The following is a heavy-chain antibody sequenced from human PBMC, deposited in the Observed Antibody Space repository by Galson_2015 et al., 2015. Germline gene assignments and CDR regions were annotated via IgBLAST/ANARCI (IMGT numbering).Heavy chain of an antibody. CDR2: ISSSSTI. CDR3: ARASLAVAGIDY. J-gene: IGHJ4*02. Sequence: SLRLSCAASGFTFSSYSMNWVRQAPGKGLEWVSYISSSSTIYYADSVKGRFTISRDNAKNSLYLQMNSLRDEDTAVYYCARASLAVAGIDYWGQGTLVTVSS. V-gene: IGHV3-48*02. CDR1: GFTFSSYS. D-gene: IGHD6-19*01.